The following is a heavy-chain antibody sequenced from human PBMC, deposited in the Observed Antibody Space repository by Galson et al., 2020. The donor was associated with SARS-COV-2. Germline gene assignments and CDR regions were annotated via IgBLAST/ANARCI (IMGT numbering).Heavy chain of an antibody. V-gene: IGHV4-39*01. J-gene: IGHJ2*01. CDR1: GGSISTTSYF. Sequence: SETLSLTCTVSGGSISTTSYFWGWIRQPPGKGLEWIGTIYYSGTTYYNPSLRSRVTISVDTSTNQFSLKLNSVTAADTADYYGDRRGGTVTTRHFDLWGRGTLVTVSS. CDR3: DRRGGTVTTRHFDL. CDR2: IYYSGTT. D-gene: IGHD4-17*01.